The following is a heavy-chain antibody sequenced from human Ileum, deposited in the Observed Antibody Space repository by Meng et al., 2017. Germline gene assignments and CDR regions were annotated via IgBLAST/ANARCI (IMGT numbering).Heavy chain of an antibody. J-gene: IGHJ5*02. CDR1: GGSITSGGYY. CDR2: MYEXGTT. D-gene: IGHD4-17*01. V-gene: IGHV4-31*03. Sequence: QLQLQXSGPGLVQPSQTLSLTCSFSGGSITSGGYYWTWYRQHPGKGLEYRGNMYEXGTTYYSPSLXXXVNXSXDAPKNQFSLTLXXXTAAXXAVYYXARANGDYGNWLDPWGQGTLVTVSS. CDR3: ARANGDYGNWLDP.